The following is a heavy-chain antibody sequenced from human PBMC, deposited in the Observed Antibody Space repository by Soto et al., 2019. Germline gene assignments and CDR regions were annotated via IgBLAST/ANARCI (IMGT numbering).Heavy chain of an antibody. CDR2: IIPIFGTA. V-gene: IGHV1-69*13. CDR1: GGTFSSYA. Sequence: GASVKVSCKASGGTFSSYAISWVRQAPGQGLEWVGGIIPIFGTANYAQKFQGRVTITADESTSTAYMELSSLRSEDTAVYYCARTYDSSGYHVFDYWGQGTLVTVSS. J-gene: IGHJ4*02. CDR3: ARTYDSSGYHVFDY. D-gene: IGHD3-22*01.